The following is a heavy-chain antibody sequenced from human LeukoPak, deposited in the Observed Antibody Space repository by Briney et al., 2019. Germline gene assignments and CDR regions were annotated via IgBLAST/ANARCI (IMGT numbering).Heavy chain of an antibody. D-gene: IGHD1-26*01. CDR2: IYHSGTT. Sequence: PSETLSLTCAVAGVSIRSSNGWSWVRQSPGKGLECIGEIYHSGTTNYNPSLKSRVTISVDKSENQLSLKLTSVTAAETAVYYCARDAGAGPYGLDVWGQGTTVTVSS. J-gene: IGHJ6*02. CDR1: GVSIRSSNG. V-gene: IGHV4-4*02. CDR3: ARDAGAGPYGLDV.